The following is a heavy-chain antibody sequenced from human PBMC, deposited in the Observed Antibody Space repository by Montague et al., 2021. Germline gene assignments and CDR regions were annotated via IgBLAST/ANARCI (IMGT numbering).Heavy chain of an antibody. CDR2: IYYSGNS. D-gene: IGHD6-13*01. CDR1: GASITSNIYY. V-gene: IGHV4-39*07. CDR3: ARVFSSWYVGWFDP. J-gene: IGHJ5*02. Sequence: SKTLSLTCTVSGASITSNIYYWGWIRQSPGKGLEWIGSIYYSGNSFYQPSLKSRITMAVDTPKNQFSLKLSSVTAADTAIYYCARVFSSWYVGWFDPWGQGTLVTVSS.